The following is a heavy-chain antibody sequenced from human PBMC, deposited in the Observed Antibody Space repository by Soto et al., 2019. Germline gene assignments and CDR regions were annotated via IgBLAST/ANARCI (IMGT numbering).Heavy chain of an antibody. CDR3: AIRVVGNSWYFDY. CDR1: GDSISSGTYY. V-gene: IGHV4-39*01. D-gene: IGHD6-13*01. Sequence: PGTLSLTCKVSGDSISSGTYYWGWIRQPPGKGLEWIGNIFFRGNTYYNPSLKSRVTVSVETSKNQFSLKLASVTAADTAVYYCAIRVVGNSWYFDYWAQGTLVTVS. J-gene: IGHJ4*02. CDR2: IFFRGNT.